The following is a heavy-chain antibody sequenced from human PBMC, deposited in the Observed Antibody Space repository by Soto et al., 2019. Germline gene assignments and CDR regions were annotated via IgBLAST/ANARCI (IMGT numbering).Heavy chain of an antibody. D-gene: IGHD6-19*01. CDR3: ARPGWSSSGWYSPSYYFDY. J-gene: IGHJ4*02. Sequence: QVQLVASGGGVVQPGRSLRLSCAASGFTFSSYGMHWVRQAPGKGLEWVAVIWYDGSNKYYADSVKGRFTISRDNSKNTLYLQMNSLRAEDTAVYYCARPGWSSSGWYSPSYYFDYWGQGTLVTVSS. CDR1: GFTFSSYG. CDR2: IWYDGSNK. V-gene: IGHV3-33*01.